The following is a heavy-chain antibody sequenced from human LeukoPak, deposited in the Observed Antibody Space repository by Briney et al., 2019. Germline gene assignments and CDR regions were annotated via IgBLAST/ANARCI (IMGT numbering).Heavy chain of an antibody. J-gene: IGHJ5*02. Sequence: ASVKVSCKASGYTFTSYYMHWVRQPPGQGLDWMGIINPSGGSTSYAQKFQGRVTMTRDMSTSTDYMELSSLRSEDTAVYYCARDNSVEDTAWWFDPWGQGTLVTVSS. CDR1: GYTFTSYY. V-gene: IGHV1-46*01. CDR2: INPSGGST. CDR3: ARDNSVEDTAWWFDP. D-gene: IGHD4-23*01.